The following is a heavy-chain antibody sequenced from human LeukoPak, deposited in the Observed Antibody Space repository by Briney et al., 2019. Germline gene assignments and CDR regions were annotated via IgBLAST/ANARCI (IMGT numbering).Heavy chain of an antibody. CDR1: GFSFNIYG. J-gene: IGHJ3*02. V-gene: IGHV3-23*01. D-gene: IGHD3-22*01. Sequence: GGSLRLSCAASGFSFNIYGMSWVRQAPGKGLEWVSGISDSGARTYYADSVKGRFTVSRDNSKNTLYLQMNILRAEDTAVYYCAKDREVVAAVEDAFDIWGRGTMVTVSS. CDR2: ISDSGART. CDR3: AKDREVVAAVEDAFDI.